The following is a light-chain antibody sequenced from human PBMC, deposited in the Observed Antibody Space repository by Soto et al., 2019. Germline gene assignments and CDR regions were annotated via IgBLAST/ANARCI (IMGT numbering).Light chain of an antibody. V-gene: IGKV3-15*01. CDR3: QQYGSSGT. Sequence: IVMTQSPATLSVSPGERVTLSCRSSQSVADNLAWFQQKPGQAPRLLIYGASTRATGIPARFSGSGSGTDITLTISRLEPEDFAVYYCQQYGSSGTFGQGTKVDIK. CDR1: QSVADN. CDR2: GAS. J-gene: IGKJ1*01.